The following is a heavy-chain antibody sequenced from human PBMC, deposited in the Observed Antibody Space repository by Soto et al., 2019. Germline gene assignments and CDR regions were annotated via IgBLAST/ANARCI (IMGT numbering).Heavy chain of an antibody. CDR2: MYSGGAT. J-gene: IGHJ6*02. Sequence: EVQLVESGGGLIQPGGSLRLSCAASEFTVSSNYLSWVRQAPGKGLEWVSGMYSGGATYYADSVMGRFTFSRDNFKNTLYLQMNSLRAEDTAVYYCARGGGMDVWGQGTTVTVSS. V-gene: IGHV3-53*01. CDR3: ARGGGMDV. CDR1: EFTVSSNY.